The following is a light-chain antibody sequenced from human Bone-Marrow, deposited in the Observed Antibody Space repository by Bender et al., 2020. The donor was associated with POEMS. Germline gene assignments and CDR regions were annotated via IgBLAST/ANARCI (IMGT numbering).Light chain of an antibody. J-gene: IGLJ2*01. Sequence: SYVLTQPPSVSVAPGQTARVTCGANNIGNRGVHWYQQKPGLAPVLVVYDDRDRPSGLPGRFSGSNSGNTATLTISSVEAGDEADYYCQVWDSERDHVVFGGGTKLTVL. CDR3: QVWDSERDHVV. CDR2: DDR. V-gene: IGLV3-21*02. CDR1: NIGNRG.